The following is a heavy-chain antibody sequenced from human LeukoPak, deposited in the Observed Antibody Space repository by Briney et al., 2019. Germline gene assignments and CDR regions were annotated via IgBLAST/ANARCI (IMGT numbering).Heavy chain of an antibody. V-gene: IGHV3-23*01. CDR2: ISDSGGST. CDR3: AKDTLLYDSSGYYTFDY. J-gene: IGHJ4*02. Sequence: PGGSLRLSCAASGXTFSSYAMSWVRQAPGKGLEWVSAISDSGGSTYYADSVKGRFTISRDNSKNTLYLQMNSLRAEDTAVYYCAKDTLLYDSSGYYTFDYWGQGTLVTVSS. D-gene: IGHD3-22*01. CDR1: GXTFSSYA.